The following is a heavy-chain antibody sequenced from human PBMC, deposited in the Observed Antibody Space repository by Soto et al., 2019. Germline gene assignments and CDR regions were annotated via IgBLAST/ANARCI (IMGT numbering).Heavy chain of an antibody. Sequence: PGESLKISCKGLGYNFPDYWIAWVRQMPGKGLEYMGIIYPGDSDTRYSPSFQGQVTISADKSISTAYLQWSSLKASDTAMYYCASLYCGGDCGVDYWGQGTLVTVSS. CDR2: IYPGDSDT. CDR1: GYNFPDYW. J-gene: IGHJ4*02. V-gene: IGHV5-51*01. CDR3: ASLYCGGDCGVDY. D-gene: IGHD2-21*02.